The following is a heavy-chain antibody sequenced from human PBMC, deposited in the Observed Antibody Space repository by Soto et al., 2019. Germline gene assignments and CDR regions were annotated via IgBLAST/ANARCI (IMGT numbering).Heavy chain of an antibody. CDR2: IYYSGST. D-gene: IGHD4-4*01. V-gene: IGHV4-59*01. J-gene: IGHJ4*02. CDR1: GGSISSYY. CDR3: AREGRYDYSNYYPFDY. Sequence: ETLSLTCTVSGGSISSYYWSWIRQPPGKGLEWIGYIYYSGSTNYNPSLKSRVTISLDTSKNQFSLKLSSVTAADTAVYYCAREGRYDYSNYYPFDYWGQGTLVTVSS.